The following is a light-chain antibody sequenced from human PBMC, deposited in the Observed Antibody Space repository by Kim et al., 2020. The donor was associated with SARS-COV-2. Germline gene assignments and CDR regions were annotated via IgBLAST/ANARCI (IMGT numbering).Light chain of an antibody. CDR1: QSVSSY. CDR2: DAS. V-gene: IGKV3-11*01. Sequence: PATLSLSPGERATLSCSASQSVSSYLAWYQQKPGQAPRLLIYDASNRATGIPARFSGSGSGTDFTLTISSLEPEDFAVYYCQQQGTFGQGTKLEI. CDR3: QQQGT. J-gene: IGKJ2*01.